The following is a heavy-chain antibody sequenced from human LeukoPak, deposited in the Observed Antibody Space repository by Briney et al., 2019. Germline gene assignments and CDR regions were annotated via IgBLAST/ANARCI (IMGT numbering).Heavy chain of an antibody. Sequence: SETLSLTCTVSGYSISSGYYWGWIRQPPGKGLEWIGSIYHSGSTYYNPSLKSRVTISVDTSKNQFSLKLSSVTAADTAVYYCARHSRITMIVVALDYWGQGTLVTVSS. CDR3: ARHSRITMIVVALDY. J-gene: IGHJ4*02. V-gene: IGHV4-38-2*02. D-gene: IGHD3-22*01. CDR2: IYHSGST. CDR1: GYSISSGYY.